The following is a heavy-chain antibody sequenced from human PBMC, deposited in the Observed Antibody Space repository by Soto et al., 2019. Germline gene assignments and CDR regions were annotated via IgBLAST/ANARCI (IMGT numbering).Heavy chain of an antibody. D-gene: IGHD3-3*01. CDR3: ARGSPDDFWSGANLDY. CDR1: GGSISSSNW. Sequence: QVQLQESGPGLVKPSGTLSLTCAVSGGSISSSNWWSWVRQHPGKGLEWIGEIYHSGSTNYNPSLNSRVTRSVDKSKNQFSLKPISVTAADKAVYYCARGSPDDFWSGANLDYWGQGTLVTVSS. CDR2: IYHSGST. J-gene: IGHJ4*02. V-gene: IGHV4-4*02.